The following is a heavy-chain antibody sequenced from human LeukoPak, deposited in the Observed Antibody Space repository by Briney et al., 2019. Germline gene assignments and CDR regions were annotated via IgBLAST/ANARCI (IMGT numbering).Heavy chain of an antibody. Sequence: SETLSLTCTVSGGSISSYYWSWIRQPPGKGLEWIGYIYYSGSTNYNPSLKSRVTISVDTSKNQFSLKLSSVTAADTAVYYCARDSTYCRTTSCFYYMDVWGKGTTVTVSS. V-gene: IGHV4-59*12. CDR2: IYYSGST. CDR3: ARDSTYCRTTSCFYYMDV. J-gene: IGHJ6*03. CDR1: GGSISSYY. D-gene: IGHD2-2*01.